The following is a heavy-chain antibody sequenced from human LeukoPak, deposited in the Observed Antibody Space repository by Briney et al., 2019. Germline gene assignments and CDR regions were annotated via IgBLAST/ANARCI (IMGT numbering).Heavy chain of an antibody. CDR2: ITHNGDTT. J-gene: IGHJ4*02. D-gene: IGHD1-7*01. Sequence: PGGSLRLSCSASGFTLISYAMHWVRQAPGKGLEYVSAITHNGDTTYYADSVKGRFTISRDNSKNTLYLQLGSLRVEDTAVYYCVRGSPFSLELSFEYWGQGTLVTVSS. V-gene: IGHV3-64D*06. CDR1: GFTLISYA. CDR3: VRGSPFSLELSFEY.